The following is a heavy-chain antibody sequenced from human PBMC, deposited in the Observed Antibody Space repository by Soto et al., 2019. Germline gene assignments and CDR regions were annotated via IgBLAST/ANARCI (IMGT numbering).Heavy chain of an antibody. CDR2: INPNSGGT. CDR1: GYTFTGYY. J-gene: IGHJ6*02. D-gene: IGHD3-9*01. V-gene: IGHV1-2*04. Sequence: ASLKVSCKASGYTFTGYYMHWVRQAPGQGLEWMGWINPNSGGTYYVQKFQGCVTMTRDTSISTAYMELSRLRSDDTAVYYCARDFSPTQSDVLTGYRIYYYYGMDVWGQGTTVTVSS. CDR3: ARDFSPTQSDVLTGYRIYYYYGMDV.